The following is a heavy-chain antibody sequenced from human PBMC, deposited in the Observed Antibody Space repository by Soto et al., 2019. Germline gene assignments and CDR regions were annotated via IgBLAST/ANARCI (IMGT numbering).Heavy chain of an antibody. CDR2: ISSSSSYI. J-gene: IGHJ3*02. V-gene: IGHV3-21*01. Sequence: EVQLVESGGGLVKPGGSLRLSCAASGFTFSSYSMNWVRQAPGKGVEWVSSISSSSSYIYYADSVKGRFTISRDNAKNSLYLQMNSLRAEDTAVYYCARKPWFDAFDIWGQGTMVTVSS. CDR3: ARKPWFDAFDI. CDR1: GFTFSSYS. D-gene: IGHD5-18*01.